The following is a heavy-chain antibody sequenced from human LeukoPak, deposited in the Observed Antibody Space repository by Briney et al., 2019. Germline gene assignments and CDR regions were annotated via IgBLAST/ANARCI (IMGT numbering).Heavy chain of an antibody. J-gene: IGHJ5*02. V-gene: IGHV1-69*01. CDR1: GGTFSSYA. Sequence: ASVNVSCKASGGTFSSYAISWVRQAPGQGLEWMGGIIPIFGTANYAQKFQGRVTITADESTSTAYMELSSLRSEDTAVYYCARIYDFWSGYYDWFDPWGQGTLVTVSS. D-gene: IGHD3-3*01. CDR3: ARIYDFWSGYYDWFDP. CDR2: IIPIFGTA.